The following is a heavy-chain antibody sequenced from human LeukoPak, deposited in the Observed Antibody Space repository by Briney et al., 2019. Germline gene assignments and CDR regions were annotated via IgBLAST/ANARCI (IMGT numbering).Heavy chain of an antibody. CDR2: IKQDGSEK. V-gene: IGHV3-7*05. Sequence: GGSLRLSCATSGFSFSSDWMSWVRQAPGKGLEWVANIKQDGSEKYYVCSVKGRFTISRDNAKNSLYQQINSLREEDTAVYYCAKIDSVRLHLDYWGQGALVTVSS. D-gene: IGHD2-15*01. CDR3: AKIDSVRLHLDY. CDR1: GFSFSSDW. J-gene: IGHJ4*02.